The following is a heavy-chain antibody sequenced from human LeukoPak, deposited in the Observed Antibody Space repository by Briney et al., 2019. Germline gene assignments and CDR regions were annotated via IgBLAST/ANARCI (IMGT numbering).Heavy chain of an antibody. Sequence: AGGSLRLSCAASGFTFSSYAMSWVRQAPGKGLEWVSVMSGSGCPTYYADSVKGRFTISRDNSKNTLYLQLNSLRADDTAVYYCAKLQAGYFDSSGYHFDYWGQGTLVTVSP. CDR2: MSGSGCPT. J-gene: IGHJ4*02. D-gene: IGHD3-22*01. CDR1: GFTFSSYA. V-gene: IGHV3-23*01. CDR3: AKLQAGYFDSSGYHFDY.